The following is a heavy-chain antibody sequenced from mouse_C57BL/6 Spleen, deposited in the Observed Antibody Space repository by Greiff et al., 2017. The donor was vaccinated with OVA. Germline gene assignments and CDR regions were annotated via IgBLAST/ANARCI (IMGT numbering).Heavy chain of an antibody. CDR1: GYAFSSYW. Sequence: QVQLQQSGAELVKPGASVKISCKASGYAFSSYWMNWVKQRPGKGLEWIGQIYPGDGDTNYNGKFKGKATLTADKSSSTAYMQLSSLTSEDSAVYFGARSDNAWDYFDYWGKGTTLTVSS. CDR3: ARSDNAWDYFDY. V-gene: IGHV1-80*01. CDR2: IYPGDGDT. D-gene: IGHD4-1*01. J-gene: IGHJ2*01.